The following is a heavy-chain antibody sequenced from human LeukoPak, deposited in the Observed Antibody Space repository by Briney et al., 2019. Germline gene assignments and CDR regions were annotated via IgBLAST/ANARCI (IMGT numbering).Heavy chain of an antibody. CDR2: IHYSGST. CDR3: AESFSGRYYYYGMDV. J-gene: IGHJ6*02. Sequence: SETLSLTCTVSGGSVSSGSYYWSWIRQPPGRGLEWIAYIHYSGSTNYNPSLKSRVTISVDTSKNQFSLKLSSVTAADTAVYYCAESFSGRYYYYGMDVWGQGTTVTVSS. CDR1: GGSVSSGSYY. V-gene: IGHV4-61*01. D-gene: IGHD2-15*01.